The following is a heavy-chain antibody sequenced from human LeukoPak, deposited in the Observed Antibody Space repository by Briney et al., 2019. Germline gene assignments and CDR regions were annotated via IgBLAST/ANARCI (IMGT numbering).Heavy chain of an antibody. CDR1: GFTFSSYA. V-gene: IGHV3-30*04. D-gene: IGHD3-22*01. Sequence: GGSLRLSCAASGFTFSSYAMHWVRQAPGKGLEWVAVISYDGSNKYYADSVKGRFTISRDNSKSTLYLQMNSLRAEDTAVYYCASIAVVVINSLWGQGTLVTVSS. CDR2: ISYDGSNK. J-gene: IGHJ4*02. CDR3: ASIAVVVINSL.